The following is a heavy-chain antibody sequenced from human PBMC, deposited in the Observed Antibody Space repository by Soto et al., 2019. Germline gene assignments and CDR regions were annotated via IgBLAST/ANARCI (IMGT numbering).Heavy chain of an antibody. D-gene: IGHD1-1*01. Sequence: QITLQESGPTLVNPTQTLTLTCTFSGFSLSASGVGVGWIRQPPGKALEWLGIIYWDDDKRYSPSLKSRLTITKGTSKNQVVLTMTNMDPVDTATYYCAHRPTVREPWWYFDLWGRGTLVTVSS. CDR3: AHRPTVREPWWYFDL. J-gene: IGHJ2*01. V-gene: IGHV2-5*02. CDR1: GFSLSASGVG. CDR2: IYWDDDK.